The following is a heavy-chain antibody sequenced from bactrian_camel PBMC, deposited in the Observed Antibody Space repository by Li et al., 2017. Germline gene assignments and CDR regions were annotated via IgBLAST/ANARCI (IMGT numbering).Heavy chain of an antibody. CDR3: AADWSGASACRSRAIGAPDFAY. Sequence: DVQLVESGGGLVQPGGSLRISCEASGFTVSAYAMSWVRQAPGKGLEWITVIHRGGTITYYADSVKGRFTISRDDAKYALYLHMNSLKPEDTAMYYCAADWSGASACRSRAIGAPDFAYLGQGTQVTVS. CDR2: IHRGGTIT. CDR1: GFTVSAYA. V-gene: IGHV3S31*01. D-gene: IGHD3*01. J-gene: IGHJ6*01.